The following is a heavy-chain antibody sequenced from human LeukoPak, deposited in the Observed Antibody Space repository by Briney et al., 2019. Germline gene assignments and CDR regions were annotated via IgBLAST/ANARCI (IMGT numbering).Heavy chain of an antibody. CDR2: ISFDGSDK. Sequence: GGSLRLSCAASGFTFTSYAMSWVRQAPGKGLEWVTVISFDGSDKFYADSVKGRFTISRDNSKNTLYLQMNSLRAEDTAVYYCAKDTTFLGNSYGYDYWGQGTLVTVSS. D-gene: IGHD5-18*01. CDR3: AKDTTFLGNSYGYDY. V-gene: IGHV3-30*18. J-gene: IGHJ4*02. CDR1: GFTFTSYA.